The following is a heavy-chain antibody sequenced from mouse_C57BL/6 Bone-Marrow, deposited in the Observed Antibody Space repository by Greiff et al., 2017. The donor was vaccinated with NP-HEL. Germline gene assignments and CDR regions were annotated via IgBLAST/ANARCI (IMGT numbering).Heavy chain of an antibody. V-gene: IGHV5-16*01. CDR3: ARDHGVATPYGYFDV. CDR2: INYDGSST. D-gene: IGHD1-1*01. Sequence: EVKVEESEGGLVQPGSSMKLSCTASGFTFSDYYMAWVRQVPEKGLEWVANINYDGSSTYYLDSLKSRFIISRDNAKNILYLQMSSLKSEDTATYYCARDHGVATPYGYFDVWGTGTTVTVSS. J-gene: IGHJ1*03. CDR1: GFTFSDYY.